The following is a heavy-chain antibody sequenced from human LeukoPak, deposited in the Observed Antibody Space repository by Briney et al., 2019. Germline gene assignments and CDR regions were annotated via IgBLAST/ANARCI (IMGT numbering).Heavy chain of an antibody. CDR2: IWYDGSNK. J-gene: IGHJ4*02. CDR3: ARDHSSGWYSDYFDY. CDR1: GFTFSSYG. Sequence: SGGSLRLSCAASGFTFSSYGMHWVRQAPGKGLEWVAVIWYDGSNKYYADSVKGRFTISRDSSKNTLYLQMNSLRAEDTAVYYCARDHSSGWYSDYFDYWGQGTLVTVSS. V-gene: IGHV3-33*01. D-gene: IGHD6-19*01.